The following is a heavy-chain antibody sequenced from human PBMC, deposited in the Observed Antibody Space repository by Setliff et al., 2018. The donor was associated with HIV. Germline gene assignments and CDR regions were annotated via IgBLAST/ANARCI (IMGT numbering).Heavy chain of an antibody. CDR2: IMPIFGTP. CDR3: ARARGRGVTTNFDY. V-gene: IGHV1-69*13. J-gene: IGHJ4*02. Sequence: GASVKVSCKASGGTFSSYAISWVRQAPGQGLEWMGGIMPIFGTPIYAQKFQGRVSITAHESTTTSYMELTSLRSEDTAIYYCARARGRGVTTNFDYWGQGTLVTVSS. D-gene: IGHD4-17*01. CDR1: GGTFSSYA.